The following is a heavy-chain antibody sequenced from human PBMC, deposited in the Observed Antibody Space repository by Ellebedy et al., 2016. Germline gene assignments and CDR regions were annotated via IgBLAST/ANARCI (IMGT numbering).Heavy chain of an antibody. Sequence: SETLSLTCTVSGGSISSYYWSWIRQPPGKGLEWIGYIYYSGSTNYNPSLKRRVTISVDTSKNQFSLKLSSVTAADTAVYYCARARSSWGGGDTDVWGKGTTVTVSS. CDR3: ARARSSWGGGDTDV. CDR1: GGSISSYY. V-gene: IGHV4-59*01. J-gene: IGHJ6*03. CDR2: IYYSGST. D-gene: IGHD6-13*01.